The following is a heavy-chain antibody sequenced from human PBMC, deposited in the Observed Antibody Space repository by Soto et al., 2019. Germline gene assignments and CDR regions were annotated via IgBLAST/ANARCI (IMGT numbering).Heavy chain of an antibody. CDR2: MNPNSGNT. Sequence: ASVRVSCKASGYTFTSYDINWVRQATGQGLEWMGWMNPNSGNTGYAQKFQGRVTMTRNTSISTAYMELSSLRSEDTAVYYCASADRCGSQAFDIWGQGTMVSVSS. J-gene: IGHJ3*02. CDR1: GYTFTSYD. D-gene: IGHD3-22*01. V-gene: IGHV1-8*01. CDR3: ASADRCGSQAFDI.